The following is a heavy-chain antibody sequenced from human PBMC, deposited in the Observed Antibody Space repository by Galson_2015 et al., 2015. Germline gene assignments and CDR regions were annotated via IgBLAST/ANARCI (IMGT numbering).Heavy chain of an antibody. J-gene: IGHJ6*02. Sequence: SLRLSCAASGFTFSSYSMNWVRQAPGKGLEWVSSISSSSSYIYYADSVKGRFIISRDNAKNSLYLQMNSLRAEDTAVYYCARDIGDGYYDFWSGYFPQYYYYGMDVWGQGTTVTVSS. CDR3: ARDIGDGYYDFWSGYFPQYYYYGMDV. CDR1: GFTFSSYS. V-gene: IGHV3-21*01. D-gene: IGHD3-3*01. CDR2: ISSSSSYI.